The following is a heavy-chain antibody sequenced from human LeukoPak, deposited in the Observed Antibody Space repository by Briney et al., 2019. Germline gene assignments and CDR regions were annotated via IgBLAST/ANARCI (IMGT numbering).Heavy chain of an antibody. CDR1: GFTFSSYD. CDR3: ARGKYGYTSGWQIPDY. J-gene: IGHJ4*02. Sequence: GGSLRLSCAASGFTFSSYDMHWVRQVTGKGLEWVSSIGISGDTYYAGSVKGRFTISREDAKNSFYLQMNSLRAGDTAVYYCARGKYGYTSGWQIPDYWGQGTLVTVSS. CDR2: IGISGDT. D-gene: IGHD6-25*01. V-gene: IGHV3-13*01.